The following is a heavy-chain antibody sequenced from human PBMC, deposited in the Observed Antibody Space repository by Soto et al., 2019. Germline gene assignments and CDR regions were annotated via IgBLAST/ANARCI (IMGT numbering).Heavy chain of an antibody. CDR3: ARRPYYGSGSYYNY. V-gene: IGHV1-2*02. Sequence: ASVKVSCKASGYTFTGYYMHWVRQAPGQGLEWMGWINPNSGGTNYAQKFQGRVTMTRDTSINTAYMELSRLRSDDTAVYYCARRPYYGSGSYYNYWGQGTLVTVSS. J-gene: IGHJ4*02. CDR2: INPNSGGT. CDR1: GYTFTGYY. D-gene: IGHD3-10*01.